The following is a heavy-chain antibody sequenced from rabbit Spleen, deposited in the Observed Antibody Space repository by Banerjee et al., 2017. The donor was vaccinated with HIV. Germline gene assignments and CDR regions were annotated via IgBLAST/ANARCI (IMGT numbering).Heavy chain of an antibody. CDR2: INAVTGKA. CDR3: ARDRGSGWDDAFDP. Sequence: EQLEESGGGLVKPGASLTLTCTASGFSFSNKAVMCWVRQAPGKGLEWIACINAVTGKAVYASWAKGRYTFSKASSTTVTLEMTSLTAADTATYFCARDRGSGWDDAFDPWGQGTLVTVS. D-gene: IGHD4-1*01. V-gene: IGHV1S45*01. CDR1: GFSFSNKAV. J-gene: IGHJ2*01.